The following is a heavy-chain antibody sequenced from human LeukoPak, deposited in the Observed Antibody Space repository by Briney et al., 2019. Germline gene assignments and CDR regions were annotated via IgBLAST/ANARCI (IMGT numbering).Heavy chain of an antibody. CDR1: GFTFSSYS. D-gene: IGHD3-10*01. CDR2: ISSSSSYI. Sequence: GGSLRLSCAASGFTFSSYSMNWVRQAPGKGLEWVSSISSSSSYIYYADSVKGRFTISRDNAKNSLYLQMNSLRAEDTAVYYCAKELARYGSGSSFDYWGQGTLVTVSS. CDR3: AKELARYGSGSSFDY. V-gene: IGHV3-21*01. J-gene: IGHJ4*02.